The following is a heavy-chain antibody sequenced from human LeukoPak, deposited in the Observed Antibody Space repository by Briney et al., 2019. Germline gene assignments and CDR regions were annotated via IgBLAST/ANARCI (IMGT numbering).Heavy chain of an antibody. D-gene: IGHD1-26*01. CDR3: ARAGAWWVKVGATAFDY. CDR2: INSDGSST. V-gene: IGHV3-74*01. CDR1: GFTFSSYS. J-gene: IGHJ4*02. Sequence: GGSLRLSCAASGFTFSSYSMNWVRQAPGKGLVWVSRINSDGSSTSYADSVKGRFTISRDNAKNTLYLQMNSLRAEDTAVYYCARAGAWWVKVGATAFDYWGQGTLVTVSS.